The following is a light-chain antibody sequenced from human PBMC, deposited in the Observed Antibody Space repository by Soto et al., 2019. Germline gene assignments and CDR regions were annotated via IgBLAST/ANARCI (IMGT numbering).Light chain of an antibody. V-gene: IGKV3-20*01. CDR1: QSVSSTY. Sequence: EIVLTQSPGTLSLSPGERATLSCRASQSVSSTYFAGYQQKPGQAPRLLIYGASSRATGIPDRFSGSGSGTDFTLTISRLEPEDFAVYYCQQYSDSWWTFGQGTKVEIK. J-gene: IGKJ1*01. CDR2: GAS. CDR3: QQYSDSWWT.